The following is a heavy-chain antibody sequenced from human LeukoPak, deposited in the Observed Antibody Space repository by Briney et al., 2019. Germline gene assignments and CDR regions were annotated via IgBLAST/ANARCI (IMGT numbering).Heavy chain of an antibody. CDR3: AKWLRKVIVVVMGYFDL. CDR1: GFTFSSYA. D-gene: IGHD3-22*01. Sequence: GASLRLSCAASGFTFSSYAMSWVPQAPGKGLEWVSAFSGSGGSPYYADSVRGRFTISRDNSKNTLYLQMNSLRAEDTAVYYCAKWLRKVIVVVMGYFDLWGRGTLVTVSS. V-gene: IGHV3-23*01. J-gene: IGHJ2*01. CDR2: FSGSGGSP.